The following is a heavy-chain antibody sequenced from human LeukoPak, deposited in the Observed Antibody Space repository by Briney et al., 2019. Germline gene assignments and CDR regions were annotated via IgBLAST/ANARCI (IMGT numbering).Heavy chain of an antibody. D-gene: IGHD1-26*01. CDR1: GFTFSSYW. V-gene: IGHV3-7*01. Sequence: PGGSLRLSCAASGFTFSSYWMSWVRQAPGKGLEWVANIKQDGSEKHYVDSVKGRFTISRDNAKNSLYLQMNSLRAEDTAVYYCARSYRRWDQRFDYWGQGTLVTVSS. CDR3: ARSYRRWDQRFDY. J-gene: IGHJ4*02. CDR2: IKQDGSEK.